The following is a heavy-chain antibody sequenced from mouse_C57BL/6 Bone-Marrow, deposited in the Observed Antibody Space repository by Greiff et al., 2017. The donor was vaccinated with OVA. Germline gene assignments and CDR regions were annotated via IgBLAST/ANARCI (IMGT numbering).Heavy chain of an antibody. Sequence: QVQLQQSGPGLVQPSQSLSITCTVSGFSLTSYGVHWVRQSPGKGLEWLGVIWSGGSTDYNAAFISRLSISKDNSKSQVFLKMNSLQAEDAAIYYCARMVTPHYYAMDYWGQGTSVTVSS. D-gene: IGHD2-2*01. CDR2: IWSGGST. V-gene: IGHV2-2*01. CDR1: GFSLTSYG. J-gene: IGHJ4*01. CDR3: ARMVTPHYYAMDY.